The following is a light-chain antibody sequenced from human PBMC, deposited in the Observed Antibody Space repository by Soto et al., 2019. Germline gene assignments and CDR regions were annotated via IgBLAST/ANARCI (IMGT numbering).Light chain of an antibody. Sequence: EGLLTQSPGTLSLSPGERATLSCRASQTVNSRHLNWYQHKPGQAPRLLIYGASIRAAGIPDRFSGSRSGADFILTITRLEPEDSAVYYCQQFDGSRPAFTFGQGTKLEI. CDR2: GAS. V-gene: IGKV3-20*01. CDR3: QQFDGSRPAFT. CDR1: QTVNSRH. J-gene: IGKJ2*01.